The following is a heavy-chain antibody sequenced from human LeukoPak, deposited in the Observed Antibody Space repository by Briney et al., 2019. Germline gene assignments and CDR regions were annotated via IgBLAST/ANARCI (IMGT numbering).Heavy chain of an antibody. CDR3: ARDLERGDY. J-gene: IGHJ4*02. Sequence: SETLSLTCTVSGGSISTSSYYWGWIRQPPGKGLEWIGSIYHSGSTYYNPSLKSRVTISVDTSKNQFSLKLSSVTAADTAVYYCARDLERGDYWGQGTLVTVSS. V-gene: IGHV4-39*07. D-gene: IGHD5-24*01. CDR2: IYHSGST. CDR1: GGSISTSSYY.